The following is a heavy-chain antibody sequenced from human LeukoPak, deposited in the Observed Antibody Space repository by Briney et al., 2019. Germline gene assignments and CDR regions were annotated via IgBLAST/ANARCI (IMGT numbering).Heavy chain of an antibody. V-gene: IGHV4-38-2*02. CDR2: IYHSGST. CDR1: GYSISSGYY. J-gene: IGHJ1*01. CDR3: ARERRYSSGWDAEYFQH. Sequence: SETLSLTCAVSGYSISSGYYWGWIRQPPGKGLEWIGSIYHSGSTYYNPSLKSRVTISVDTSKNQFSLKLSSVTAADTAAYYCARERRYSSGWDAEYFQHWGQGTLVTVSS. D-gene: IGHD6-19*01.